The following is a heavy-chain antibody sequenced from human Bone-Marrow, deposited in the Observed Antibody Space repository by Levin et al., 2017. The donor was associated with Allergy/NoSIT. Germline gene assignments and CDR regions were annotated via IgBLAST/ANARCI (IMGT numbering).Heavy chain of an antibody. V-gene: IGHV4-31*03. D-gene: IGHD5-12*01. J-gene: IGHJ5*02. Sequence: SETLSLTCTVSGGSISSGGYYWSWIRQHPGKGLEWIGYIYYSGSTYYNPSLKSRVTISVDTSKNQFSLKLSSVTAADTAVYYCARFVDIVATIDPWGQGTLVTVSS. CDR3: ARFVDIVATIDP. CDR2: IYYSGST. CDR1: GGSISSGGYY.